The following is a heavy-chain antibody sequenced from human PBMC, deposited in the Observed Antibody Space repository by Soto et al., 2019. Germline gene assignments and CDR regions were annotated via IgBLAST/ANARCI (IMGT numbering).Heavy chain of an antibody. V-gene: IGHV3-30*18. Sequence: VQLVESGGGVVQPGRSLRLLCEASGFPFSRYGMHWVRQAPGMGLEWVAVISWDGLAQYYGDSVRGRFIISRDNSQSTLYLQMNSLRTEDTAIYYCAKETIQVGGPNYFDYWGQGVLVTVSS. J-gene: IGHJ4*02. CDR2: ISWDGLAQ. CDR3: AKETIQVGGPNYFDY. D-gene: IGHD1-1*01. CDR1: GFPFSRYG.